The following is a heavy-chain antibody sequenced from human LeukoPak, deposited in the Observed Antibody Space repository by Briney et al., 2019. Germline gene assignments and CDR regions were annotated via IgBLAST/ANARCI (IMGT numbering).Heavy chain of an antibody. CDR2: INHSGST. J-gene: IGHJ5*02. CDR1: GGSFSGYY. Sequence: PSETLSLTCAVYGGSFSGYYWSWIRQPPGKGLEWIGEINHSGSTNYNPSLKSRVTISVDTSKHQFSLKLSSVTAADTAVYYCARKKGAATRAWFDPWGQGTLVTVSS. D-gene: IGHD2-15*01. V-gene: IGHV4-34*01. CDR3: ARKKGAATRAWFDP.